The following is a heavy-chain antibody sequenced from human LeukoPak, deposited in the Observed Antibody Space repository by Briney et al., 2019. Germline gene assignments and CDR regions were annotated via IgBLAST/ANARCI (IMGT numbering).Heavy chain of an antibody. J-gene: IGHJ6*04. Sequence: GGSLRLSCAASGFTFSSYWMNWARQAPGKGLEWVASINHNGNVNYYVDSVKGRFTISRDNAKNSLYLQMSNLRAEDTAVYFWAGGGVLDVGAKGATVPFSS. CDR2: INHNGNVN. CDR1: GFTFSSYW. CDR3: AGGGVLDV. D-gene: IGHD3-16*01. V-gene: IGHV3-7*03.